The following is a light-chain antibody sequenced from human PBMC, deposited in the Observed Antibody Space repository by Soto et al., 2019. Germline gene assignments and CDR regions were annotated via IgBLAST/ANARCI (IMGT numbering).Light chain of an antibody. Sequence: QSALTQPASVSGSPGQSITISCTGTSSDVGAFNYVSWYQQHPGKTPKLIIYEVTNRPSGVSNRCSGSKSGNTASLTISGLQAEDEADYYCNSYFSTSARLFGGGTKLTVL. CDR2: EVT. CDR3: NSYFSTSARL. CDR1: SSDVGAFNY. J-gene: IGLJ3*02. V-gene: IGLV2-14*01.